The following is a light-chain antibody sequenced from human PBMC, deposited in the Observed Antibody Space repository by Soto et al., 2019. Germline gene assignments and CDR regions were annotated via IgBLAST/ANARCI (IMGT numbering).Light chain of an antibody. Sequence: QLVLTQSSSASASLGSSVKLTCTLSSGHRSYIIAWHQQQPGKAPRYLMKLEGSGSYNKGSGVPDRFSGSSSGADRYLTLSNPQFEDEADYYCETWGSNTRVFGGGTKLTVL. CDR2: LEGSGSY. V-gene: IGLV4-60*02. CDR1: SGHRSYI. J-gene: IGLJ3*02. CDR3: ETWGSNTRV.